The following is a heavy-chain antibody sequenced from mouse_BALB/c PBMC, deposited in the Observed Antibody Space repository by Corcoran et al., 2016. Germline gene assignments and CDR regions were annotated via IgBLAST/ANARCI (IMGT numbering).Heavy chain of an antibody. D-gene: IGHD2-1*01. CDR3: ARYGNYRYFDV. CDR1: GYTFTTAG. V-gene: IGHV9-4*02. J-gene: IGHJ1*01. Sequence: QIQSVQSGPELKKPGETVRISCKASGYTFTTAGMQWVQKMPGKGLKWIGWINTHSGVPKYAEDFKGRFAFSLETSASTAYLQISNLKNEDTATYFCARYGNYRYFDVWGAGTTVTVSS. CDR2: INTHSGVP.